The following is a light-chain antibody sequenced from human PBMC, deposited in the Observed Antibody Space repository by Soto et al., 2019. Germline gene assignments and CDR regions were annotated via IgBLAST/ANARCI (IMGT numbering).Light chain of an antibody. CDR3: SSYTSSSTLEGV. CDR1: SSDVGGYNY. CDR2: EVS. V-gene: IGLV2-14*01. Sequence: QSVLTRPASVSGSPGQSIAMSCTGTSSDVGGYNYVSWYQQHPGKAPKLMIYEVSNRPSGVSNRFSGSKSGNTASLTISGLQAEDEADYYCSSYTSSSTLEGVFGTGTKVTVL. J-gene: IGLJ1*01.